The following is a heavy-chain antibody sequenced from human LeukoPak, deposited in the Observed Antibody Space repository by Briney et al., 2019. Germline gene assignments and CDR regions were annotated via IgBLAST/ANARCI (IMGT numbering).Heavy chain of an antibody. Sequence: SETLSLTCAAYGGSFSGYYWSWIRQPPGKGLEWVGEINHSGSTNYNPSLKSRVTISVDTSKNQFSLKLSSVTAADTAVYYCAALVEMATNFPGYYFDYWGQGTLVTVSS. V-gene: IGHV4-34*01. CDR2: INHSGST. CDR1: GGSFSGYY. J-gene: IGHJ4*02. D-gene: IGHD5-24*01. CDR3: AALVEMATNFPGYYFDY.